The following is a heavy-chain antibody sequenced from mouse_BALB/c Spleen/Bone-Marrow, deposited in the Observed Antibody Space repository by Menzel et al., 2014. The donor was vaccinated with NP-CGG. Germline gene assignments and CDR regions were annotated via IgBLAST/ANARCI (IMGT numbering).Heavy chain of an antibody. CDR2: ISTGNGNT. CDR3: EKAITTGFYGFDY. CDR1: GYTFTGYS. Sequence: VKLVESGAELVKPGASVKISCKASGYTFTGYSMHWVKQSPAKGLEWIGEISTGNGNTNYNQKFKGKATMTVDKSSSPASVKVASLTSEDSAIFYCEKAITTGFYGFDYWGQGTSLTVSA. V-gene: IGHV1-67*01. J-gene: IGHJ2*02. D-gene: IGHD2-4*01.